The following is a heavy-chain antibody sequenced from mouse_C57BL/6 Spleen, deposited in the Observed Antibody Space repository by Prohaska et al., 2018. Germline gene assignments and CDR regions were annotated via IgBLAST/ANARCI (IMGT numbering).Heavy chain of an antibody. CDR2: INPNYGTT. J-gene: IGHJ3*01. CDR3: ARSGLVYYDYDVWFAY. Sequence: QSNGKSLEWIGVINPNYGTTSYNQKFKGKATLTVDQSSSTAYMQLNSLTSEDSAVYYCARSGLVYYDYDVWFAYWGQGTLVTVSA. V-gene: IGHV1-39*01. D-gene: IGHD2-4*01.